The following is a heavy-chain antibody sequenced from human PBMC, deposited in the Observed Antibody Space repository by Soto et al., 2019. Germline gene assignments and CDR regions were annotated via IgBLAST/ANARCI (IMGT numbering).Heavy chain of an antibody. CDR3: ARHVFDDYIWGSYRYTDAFDI. D-gene: IGHD3-16*02. Sequence: SETLSLTCTVSGGSISSSSYYWGWIRQPPGKGLEWIGSIYYSGSTYYNPSLKSRVTISVDTSKNQFSLKLSSVTAADTAVYYCARHVFDDYIWGSYRYTDAFDIWGQGTMVTVSS. J-gene: IGHJ3*02. V-gene: IGHV4-39*01. CDR2: IYYSGST. CDR1: GGSISSSSYY.